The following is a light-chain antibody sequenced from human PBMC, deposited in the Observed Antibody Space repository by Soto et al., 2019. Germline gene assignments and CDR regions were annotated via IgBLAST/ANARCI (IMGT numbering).Light chain of an antibody. J-gene: IGLJ1*01. CDR2: EGT. Sequence: QSALTQPASLSGSRGQSITISCTGTSSDVGSYNLVSWYQQHPGKAPKLMIYEGTKRPSGVSDRFSGSRSGNTASLTISGLQAEDEADYYCCSYASSSTYVFGRGTKVTVL. CDR3: CSYASSSTYV. V-gene: IGLV2-23*01. CDR1: SSDVGSYNL.